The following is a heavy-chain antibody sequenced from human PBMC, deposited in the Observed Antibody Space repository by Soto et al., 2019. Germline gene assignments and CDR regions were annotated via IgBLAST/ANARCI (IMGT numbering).Heavy chain of an antibody. CDR2: INQDGSEK. CDR3: ARRIVAAANNWFDP. Sequence: EVQLVESGGGLVQPGGSLRLSCAASGLTFSSYWMSWVRQAPGKGLEWVANINQDGSEKYYVDSVKGRFTISRDNAKNSLSLQMNRLRAEDTAVYYCARRIVAAANNWFDPWCQGTLVTVS. V-gene: IGHV3-7*01. CDR1: GLTFSSYW. D-gene: IGHD2-2*01. J-gene: IGHJ5*02.